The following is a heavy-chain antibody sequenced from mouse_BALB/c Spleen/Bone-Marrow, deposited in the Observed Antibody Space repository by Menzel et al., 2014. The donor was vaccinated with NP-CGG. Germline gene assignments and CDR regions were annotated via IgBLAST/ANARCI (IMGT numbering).Heavy chain of an antibody. CDR1: GFTFSDYG. J-gene: IGHJ1*01. CDR2: ISNLAYSI. Sequence: EVKLVESGGGLVQPGGSRKLSCAASGFTFSDYGMAWVRQAPGKGPEWVAFISNLAYSIYYADTVTGRFTISRENAKNTLYLGISSLRSEDSAMYYCARAGYDGYPWYFDVWGAGTTVTVSS. V-gene: IGHV5-15*02. D-gene: IGHD2-3*01. CDR3: ARAGYDGYPWYFDV.